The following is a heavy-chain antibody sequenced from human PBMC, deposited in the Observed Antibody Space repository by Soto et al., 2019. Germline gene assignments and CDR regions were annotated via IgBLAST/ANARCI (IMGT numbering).Heavy chain of an antibody. Sequence: SETLSLTCTVSGASISSGGYYWSWIHQPPGKGLEWIGYTYYSGSTYYNPSLKSRLTISVDASKNQFSLSLTSVTAADTAVYYCARDQAPGAFTRGYFDYWGQGILVTVSS. CDR2: TYYSGST. J-gene: IGHJ4*02. CDR1: GASISSGGYY. CDR3: ARDQAPGAFTRGYFDY. D-gene: IGHD1-26*01. V-gene: IGHV4-31*03.